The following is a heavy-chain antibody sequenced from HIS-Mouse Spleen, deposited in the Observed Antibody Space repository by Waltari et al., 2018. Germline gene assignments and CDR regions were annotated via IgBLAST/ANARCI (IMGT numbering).Heavy chain of an antibody. CDR1: GGSISSSSYY. D-gene: IGHD6-13*01. CDR2: TYYSGST. V-gene: IGHV4-39*07. J-gene: IGHJ2*01. CDR3: AREIPYSSSWYDWYFDL. Sequence: QLQLQESGPGLVKPSETLSLTCTVSGGSISSSSYYWGWIRQPPGKGLEWIGSTYYSGSTYYNPSLKGRGTISVDTSKNQFSLKLSSGTAADTAVYYCAREIPYSSSWYDWYFDLWGRGTLVTVSS.